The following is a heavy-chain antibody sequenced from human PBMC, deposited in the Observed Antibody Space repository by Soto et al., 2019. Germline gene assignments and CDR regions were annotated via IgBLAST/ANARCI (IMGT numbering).Heavy chain of an antibody. CDR2: IYYDGSET. D-gene: IGHD3-22*01. CDR1: GFIFSTYG. J-gene: IGHJ6*02. V-gene: IGHV3-33*01. Sequence: QVQLVESGGGVVQPGRSLRLSCAASGFIFSTYGMHWVRQAPGKGLEWVAIIYYDGSETYYADSVKGRFTISRDNSKNTLYLQMNSLRAEDTAVYYCARDIVIVVDEYYYGMDVWGQWTTVTVSS. CDR3: ARDIVIVVDEYYYGMDV.